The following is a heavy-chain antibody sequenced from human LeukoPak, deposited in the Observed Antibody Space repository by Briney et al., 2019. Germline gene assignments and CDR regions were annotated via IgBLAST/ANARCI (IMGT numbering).Heavy chain of an antibody. Sequence: SETLSLTCAVYGGSFSGHYWYLVRQPPGKGLEWIGEIIHSGSTNYNPSLKSRATISVDTSKNQFSLKLSSVTAADTAVYYCARGDYDFWSGHRPAGDWFDPWGQGTLVTVSS. J-gene: IGHJ5*02. CDR1: GGSFSGHY. CDR2: IIHSGST. V-gene: IGHV4-34*12. D-gene: IGHD3-3*01. CDR3: ARGDYDFWSGHRPAGDWFDP.